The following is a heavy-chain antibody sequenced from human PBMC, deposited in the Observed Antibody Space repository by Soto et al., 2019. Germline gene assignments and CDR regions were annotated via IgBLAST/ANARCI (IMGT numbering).Heavy chain of an antibody. D-gene: IGHD1-7*01. CDR3: ARATLPGHWNYQNWFDP. CDR1: GYTFTSYD. J-gene: IGHJ5*02. Sequence: ASVKVSCKASGYTFTSYDINWVRQATGQGLEWMGWMNPNSGNTGYAQKFQGRVTMTRNTSISTAYMELSSLRSEDTAVYYCARATLPGHWNYQNWFDPWGQGTLVTVSS. V-gene: IGHV1-8*01. CDR2: MNPNSGNT.